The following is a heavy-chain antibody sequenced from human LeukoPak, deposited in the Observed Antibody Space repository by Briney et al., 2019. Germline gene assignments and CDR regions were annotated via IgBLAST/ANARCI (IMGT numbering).Heavy chain of an antibody. J-gene: IGHJ3*02. CDR2: ISGSGGST. CDR3: ARYCSSTSCYRSPDAFDI. D-gene: IGHD2-2*01. Sequence: GGSLRLSSAASGFTFSSYAMSWVRQAPGKGLEWVSAISGSGGSTYYADSVKGRFTISRDNSKNTLYLQMNSLRAEDTAVYYCARYCSSTSCYRSPDAFDIWGQGTMVTVSS. V-gene: IGHV3-23*01. CDR1: GFTFSSYA.